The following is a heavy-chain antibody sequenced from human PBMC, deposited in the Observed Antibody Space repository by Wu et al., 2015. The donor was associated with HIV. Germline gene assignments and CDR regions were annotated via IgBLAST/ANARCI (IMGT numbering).Heavy chain of an antibody. J-gene: IGHJ3*02. Sequence: QVQLVQSGAEVKKPGSSVKVSCKASGGTFSSYAISWVRQAPGQGLEWMGGIIPIFGTANYVQKFQGGVTITADESTSTAYMELSSLRSEDTAVYYCARDSHFDYGGNSHAFDIWGQGTMVTVSS. CDR1: GGTFSSYA. CDR2: IIPIFGTA. D-gene: IGHD4-23*01. V-gene: IGHV1-69*12. CDR3: ARDSHFDYGGNSHAFDI.